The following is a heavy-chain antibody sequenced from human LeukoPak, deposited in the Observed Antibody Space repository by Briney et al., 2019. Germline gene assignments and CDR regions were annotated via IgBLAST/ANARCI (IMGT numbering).Heavy chain of an antibody. Sequence: GGSLRLSCAASGFTFSSYWMSWVRQAPGKGLEWVANIKKDESETYYVDSVKGRFTISRDNAKNSLYLQMNSLRAEDTAVYYCARDQVYAFWSGRFDYYYYMDVWGKGTTVTVSS. D-gene: IGHD3-3*01. CDR1: GFTFSSYW. CDR3: ARDQVYAFWSGRFDYYYYMDV. CDR2: IKKDESET. V-gene: IGHV3-7*01. J-gene: IGHJ6*03.